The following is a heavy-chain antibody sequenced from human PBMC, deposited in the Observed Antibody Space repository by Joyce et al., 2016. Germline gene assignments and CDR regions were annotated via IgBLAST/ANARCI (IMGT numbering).Heavy chain of an antibody. Sequence: QVQLVQSGAEMKKPGASVKVSCKASGYTFTNYDLNWVRQATGQGLELMGWMSPNSGNTDSAQKFQGRVTMTRNTSISTAYMELSSLKSEDTAVYYCARGRVYYYYGMDIWGQGTTVTVSS. CDR3: ARGRVYYYYGMDI. J-gene: IGHJ6*02. CDR2: MSPNSGNT. CDR1: GYTFTNYD. V-gene: IGHV1-8*01.